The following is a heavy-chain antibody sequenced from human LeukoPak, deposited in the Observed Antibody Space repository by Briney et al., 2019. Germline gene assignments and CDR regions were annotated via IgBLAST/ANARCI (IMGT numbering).Heavy chain of an antibody. Sequence: GASVKVSCKDSGYTFTGYYMHWVRQAPAQGLEWKGWINPNSGGTNYAQKFQGRVTMTRDTSISTAYMELSRLRSDDTAVYYCARGLNVQLARGGDYWGQGTLVTVSS. CDR1: GYTFTGYY. V-gene: IGHV1-2*02. J-gene: IGHJ4*02. D-gene: IGHD6-6*01. CDR3: ARGLNVQLARGGDY. CDR2: INPNSGGT.